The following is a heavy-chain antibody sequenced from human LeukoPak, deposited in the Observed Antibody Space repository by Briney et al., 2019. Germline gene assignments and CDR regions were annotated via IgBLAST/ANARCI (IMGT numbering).Heavy chain of an antibody. Sequence: SVKVSCKASGGTFSSYAISWVRQAPGQGREWVGGIIPIFGTANYAQKFQGRVTITTDESTSTAYMELSSLRSEDTAVYYCARAPKFRGVIIQAEFDPWGQGTLVTVSS. V-gene: IGHV1-69*05. CDR3: ARAPKFRGVIIQAEFDP. J-gene: IGHJ5*02. CDR2: IIPIFGTA. CDR1: GGTFSSYA. D-gene: IGHD3-10*01.